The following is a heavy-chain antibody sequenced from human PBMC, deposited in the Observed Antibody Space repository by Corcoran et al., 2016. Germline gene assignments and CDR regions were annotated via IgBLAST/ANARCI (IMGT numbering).Heavy chain of an antibody. CDR2: INPSGGST. CDR1: EYTFSSYN. J-gene: IGHJ5*02. V-gene: IGHV1-46*01. Sequence: QVQLVLSGAEVKKPGASVKVSCKASEYTFSSYNMHLLLHAPGQGLEWMGIINPSGGSTSYAQKFQGRVTMTRHTSTSKVYMELSSLRSEDTAVYYCAIGIAAADEGGWFDPWGQGTLVTVSS. CDR3: AIGIAAADEGGWFDP. D-gene: IGHD6-13*01.